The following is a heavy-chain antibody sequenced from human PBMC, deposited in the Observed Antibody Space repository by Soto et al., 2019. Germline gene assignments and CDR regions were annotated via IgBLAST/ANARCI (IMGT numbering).Heavy chain of an antibody. J-gene: IGHJ4*02. CDR3: VSDRGYGHASVPYS. CDR1: GFAFSSYG. CDR2: ISYDGSLQ. Sequence: QAQLVESGGGVVQPGRSLRLSCAASGFAFSSYGMHWVRQAPGTGLEGVAVISYDGSLQHYADSVKGRFTISRDNSKNMVLLQISSLRAEDTAVYYCVSDRGYGHASVPYSWGQGTPVSVSS. V-gene: IGHV3-30*03. D-gene: IGHD5-18*01.